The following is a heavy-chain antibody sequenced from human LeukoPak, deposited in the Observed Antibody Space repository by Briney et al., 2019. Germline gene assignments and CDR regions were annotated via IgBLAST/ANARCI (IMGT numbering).Heavy chain of an antibody. V-gene: IGHV3-66*02. J-gene: IGHJ6*03. Sequence: PGGSLRLSCAASGFTVSSNYMSWVRQAPGKGLEWVSVIYSGGSTYYTDSVKGRFTISRDNSKNTLYLQVNSLRAEDTAVYYCARVHVVRGVISTRVYYMDVWGKGTTVTVSS. CDR3: ARVHVVRGVISTRVYYMDV. CDR1: GFTVSSNY. D-gene: IGHD3-10*01. CDR2: IYSGGST.